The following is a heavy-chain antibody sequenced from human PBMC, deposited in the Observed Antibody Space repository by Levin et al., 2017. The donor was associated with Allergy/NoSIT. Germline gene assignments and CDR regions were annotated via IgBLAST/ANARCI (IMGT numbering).Heavy chain of an antibody. J-gene: IGHJ4*02. CDR3: ARVYGDYVLGFDYFDY. Sequence: ASETLSLTCTVSGGSISSYYWSWIRQPAGKGLEWIGRIYTSGSTNYNPSLKSRVTMSVDTSKNQFSLKLSSVTAADTAVYYCARVYGDYVLGFDYFDYWGQGTLVTVSS. CDR2: IYTSGST. D-gene: IGHD4-17*01. V-gene: IGHV4-4*07. CDR1: GGSISSYY.